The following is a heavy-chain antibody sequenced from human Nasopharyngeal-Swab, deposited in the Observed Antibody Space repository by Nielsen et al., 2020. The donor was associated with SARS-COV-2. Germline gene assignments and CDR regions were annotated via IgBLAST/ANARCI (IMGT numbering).Heavy chain of an antibody. D-gene: IGHD3-10*01. J-gene: IGHJ6*02. V-gene: IGHV3-30-3*01. CDR3: ARGPGDGMDV. Sequence: WIRQPPGKGLEWVAVISYDGSNKYYADSVKGRFTISRDNSKNTLYLQMNSLRAEDTAVCYCARGPGDGMDVWGQGTTVTVSS. CDR2: ISYDGSNK.